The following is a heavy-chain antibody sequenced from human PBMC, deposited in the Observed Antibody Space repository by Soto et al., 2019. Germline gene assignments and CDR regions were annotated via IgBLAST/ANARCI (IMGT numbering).Heavy chain of an antibody. CDR3: AKSRAGTVTIDY. CDR1: GFTFSNSG. V-gene: IGHV3-30*18. D-gene: IGHD4-17*01. Sequence: QVQLVESGGGVVQPGTPLRLSCAASGFTFSNSGMHWVRQAPGKGLEWVAVILHDGSNEKYGDSVKGRFAISRDNSKSTLSLQMDGLRPEDTAVYYCAKSRAGTVTIDYWGQGTLVTVSS. CDR2: ILHDGSNE. J-gene: IGHJ4*02.